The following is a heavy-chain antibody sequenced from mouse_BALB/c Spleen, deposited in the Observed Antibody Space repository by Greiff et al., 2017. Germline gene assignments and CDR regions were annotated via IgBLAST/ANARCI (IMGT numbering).Heavy chain of an antibody. CDR3: ARDYDDWFAY. D-gene: IGHD2-12*01. J-gene: IGHJ3*01. Sequence: VHLVESGPGLVAPSQSLSITCTVSGFSLTSYGVHWVRQPPGKGLEWLGVIWAGGSTNYNSALMSRLSISKDNSKSQVFLKMNSLQTDDTAMYYCARDYDDWFAYWGQGTLVTVSA. CDR1: GFSLTSYG. CDR2: IWAGGST. V-gene: IGHV2-9*02.